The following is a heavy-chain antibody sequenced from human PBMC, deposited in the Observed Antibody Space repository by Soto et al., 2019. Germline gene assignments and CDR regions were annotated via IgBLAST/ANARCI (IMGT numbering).Heavy chain of an antibody. D-gene: IGHD6-19*01. V-gene: IGHV1-69*12. Sequence: QVQLLQSGAEVKKPGSSVRVSCEASGGTFRTYAISWVRQAPGQGLEWMGVIILIFGSVNSAPKFQGRVTITAEASTTTVYMDMRSLRSADTAVYYCAKGAVAGTPTSYYYYGMDVWGQGTTVTVSS. J-gene: IGHJ6*02. CDR3: AKGAVAGTPTSYYYYGMDV. CDR1: GGTFRTYA. CDR2: IILIFGSV.